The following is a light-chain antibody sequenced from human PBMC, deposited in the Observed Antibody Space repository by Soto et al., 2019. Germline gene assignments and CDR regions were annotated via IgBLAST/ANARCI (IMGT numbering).Light chain of an antibody. V-gene: IGKV3-11*01. CDR1: QSLDSS. CDR3: QRRTNWSWT. Sequence: ENVLAQSPATLSLSPGERATLSCRASQSLDSSLAWFQQKPGQAPRLLIYDVSYRASGIPARFSGSGSGTDFTLTISSLEPEDFAVYYCQRRTNWSWTFGQGTKVDIK. CDR2: DVS. J-gene: IGKJ1*01.